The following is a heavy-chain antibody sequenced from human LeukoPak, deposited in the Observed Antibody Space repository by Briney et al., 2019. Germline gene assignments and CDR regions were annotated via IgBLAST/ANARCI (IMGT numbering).Heavy chain of an antibody. Sequence: PSETLSLTCTVSGDSMSSGARWSWVRQSPGKGLEWIGEIYHSGSTNYNPSLRGRVTLSVDNSNIHFSLDLSSVTAADTAFYYCARRAYSGNEAYFAYWGQGTLVTVSS. CDR2: IYHSGST. J-gene: IGHJ4*02. CDR3: ARRAYSGNEAYFAY. D-gene: IGHD5-12*01. CDR1: GDSMSSGAR. V-gene: IGHV4-4*02.